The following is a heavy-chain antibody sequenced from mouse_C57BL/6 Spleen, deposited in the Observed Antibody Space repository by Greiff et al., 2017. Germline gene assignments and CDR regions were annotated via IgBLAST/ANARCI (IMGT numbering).Heavy chain of an antibody. Sequence: VQLQESDAELVKPGASVKISCKVSGYTFTDHTIHWMKQRPEQGLAWIGYIYPRDGSTKYNEKFKGKATLTADKSSSTAYMQLNSLTSEDSAGYFCARDGYDGDAMDYWGQGTSVTVSS. CDR3: ARDGYDGDAMDY. D-gene: IGHD2-2*01. CDR2: IYPRDGST. CDR1: GYTFTDHT. V-gene: IGHV1-78*01. J-gene: IGHJ4*01.